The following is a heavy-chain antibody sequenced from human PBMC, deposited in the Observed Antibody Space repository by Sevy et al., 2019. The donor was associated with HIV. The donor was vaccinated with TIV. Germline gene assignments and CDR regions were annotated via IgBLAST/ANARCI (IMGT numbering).Heavy chain of an antibody. CDR3: ARADSSSWSN. J-gene: IGHJ4*02. V-gene: IGHV3-48*03. CDR1: GFTFSSYE. Sequence: GGSLRLSCAASGFTFSSYEMNWVRQAPGKGLEWVSYISSSGSTIYYADSVKGRFTISRDNAKNSLYLQMNSLRAEDTAVYYCARADSSSWSNWGQGTLVTVSS. D-gene: IGHD6-13*01. CDR2: ISSSGSTI.